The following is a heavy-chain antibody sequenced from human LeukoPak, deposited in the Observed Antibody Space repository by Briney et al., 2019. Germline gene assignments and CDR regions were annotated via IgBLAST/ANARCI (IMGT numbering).Heavy chain of an antibody. Sequence: SGGSLRLSCAASGFPFSDYWMHWVRHTTGKGLVWVSCINTDGRSTHYADSVKGRCTLSRDNAQNTLYLQMNSLRAEDTAVYYCARDLRVTNWFDPWGQGTPVTVSS. CDR3: ARDLRVTNWFDP. D-gene: IGHD2-21*02. J-gene: IGHJ5*02. CDR1: GFPFSDYW. CDR2: INTDGRST. V-gene: IGHV3-74*01.